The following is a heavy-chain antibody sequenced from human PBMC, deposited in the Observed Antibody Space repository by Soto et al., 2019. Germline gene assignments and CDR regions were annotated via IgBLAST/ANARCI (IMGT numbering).Heavy chain of an antibody. D-gene: IGHD3-22*01. CDR2: IKSKTDGGTT. CDR1: GFTFSNAW. CDR3: TTDPMIVVVITDAFDI. J-gene: IGHJ3*02. Sequence: EVLLVESGGGLVKPGGSLRLSCAASGFTFSNAWMSWVRQAPGKGLEWVGRIKSKTDGGTTDYAAPVKGRFTISRDDSKNTLYLQMNSLKTEDTAVYYCTTDPMIVVVITDAFDIWGQGTMVTVSS. V-gene: IGHV3-15*01.